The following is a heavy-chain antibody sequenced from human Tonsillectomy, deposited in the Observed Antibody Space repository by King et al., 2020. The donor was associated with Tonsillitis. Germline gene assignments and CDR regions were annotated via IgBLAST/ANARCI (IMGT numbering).Heavy chain of an antibody. CDR2: INPNSGGT. Sequence: VQLVESGAEVKKPGASVKVSCKASGYTFTGYYMHWVRQAPGQGLEWMGWINPNSGGTNYAQKFQGRVTMTRDTSISTAYMELSRLRCDDTAVYYCARAYYYDSSGYFPHYWGQGPLVTVSS. D-gene: IGHD3-22*01. CDR1: GYTFTGYY. J-gene: IGHJ4*02. V-gene: IGHV1-2*02. CDR3: ARAYYYDSSGYFPHY.